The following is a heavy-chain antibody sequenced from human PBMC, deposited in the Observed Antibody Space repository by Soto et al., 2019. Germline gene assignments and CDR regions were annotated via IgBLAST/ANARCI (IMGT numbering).Heavy chain of an antibody. CDR2: IIPIFGTA. V-gene: IGHV1-69*01. Sequence: QVQLVQSGAEVKKPGSSVKVSCKASGGTFSSYAISWVRQAPGQGLEWMEGIIPIFGTANYAQKFQGRVTITADESTSTAYMELSSLRSEDTAVYYCARDGTGNSTGYYYYYGMDVWGQGTTVTVSS. D-gene: IGHD4-4*01. CDR1: GGTFSSYA. CDR3: ARDGTGNSTGYYYYYGMDV. J-gene: IGHJ6*02.